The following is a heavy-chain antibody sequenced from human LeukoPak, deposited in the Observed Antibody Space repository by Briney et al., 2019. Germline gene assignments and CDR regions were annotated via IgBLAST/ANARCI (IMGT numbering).Heavy chain of an antibody. D-gene: IGHD3-22*01. Sequence: GGSLRLSCAASGFTVSSNYMSWVRQAPGKGLEWVSVIYSGGSTYYADSVKGRFTISRDNSKNTLYLQMNSLRAEDTAVYYCARGDRGYCDSSVTWFDPWGQGTLVTVSS. V-gene: IGHV3-53*01. CDR1: GFTVSSNY. CDR2: IYSGGST. CDR3: ARGDRGYCDSSVTWFDP. J-gene: IGHJ5*02.